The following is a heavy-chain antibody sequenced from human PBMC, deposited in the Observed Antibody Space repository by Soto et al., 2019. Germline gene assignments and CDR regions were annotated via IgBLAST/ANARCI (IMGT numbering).Heavy chain of an antibody. CDR3: ARGGGYSGSYYFDY. J-gene: IGHJ4*02. CDR2: ISSSGSTI. Sequence: GGSLRLSCAASGFTFSSYEMNWVRQAPGKGLEWVSYISSSGSTIYYADSVKGRFTISRDNAKNSLYLQMNSLGAEDTAVYYCARGGGYSGSYYFDYWGQGTLVTVSS. CDR1: GFTFSSYE. V-gene: IGHV3-48*03. D-gene: IGHD1-26*01.